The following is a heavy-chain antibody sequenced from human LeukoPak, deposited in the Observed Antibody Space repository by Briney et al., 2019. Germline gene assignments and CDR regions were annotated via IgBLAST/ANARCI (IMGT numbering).Heavy chain of an antibody. Sequence: GGSLRLSCAASGFTFSTYWMNWFRQTPGKGLEWVAKIKADGGEKDHVASVKGRFTISRDNAKNSLYLQMNSLRAEDTAVYYCAKGRGWEASYYYYYMDVWGKGTTVTISS. CDR1: GFTFSTYW. J-gene: IGHJ6*03. CDR2: IKADGGEK. D-gene: IGHD1-26*01. V-gene: IGHV3-7*01. CDR3: AKGRGWEASYYYYYMDV.